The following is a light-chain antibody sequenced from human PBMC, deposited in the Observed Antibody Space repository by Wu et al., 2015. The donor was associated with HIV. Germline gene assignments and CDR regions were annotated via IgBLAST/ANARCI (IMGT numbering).Light chain of an antibody. CDR2: DAS. J-gene: IGKJ4*01. Sequence: EIVLTQSPATLSLSPGERATLSCRASQSVSSYLAWYQQKPGQAPRLLIYDASNRATGIPARFSGSGSGTDFTLTISSLEPEDFAVYYCQQRSNWPPTFGGGTKVEDQT. CDR3: QQRSNWPPT. V-gene: IGKV3-11*01. CDR1: QSVSSY.